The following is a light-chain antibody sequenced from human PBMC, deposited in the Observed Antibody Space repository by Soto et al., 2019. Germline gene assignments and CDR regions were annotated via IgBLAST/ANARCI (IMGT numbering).Light chain of an antibody. V-gene: IGKV3-11*01. J-gene: IGKJ4*01. CDR3: QQRSNWPYLT. Sequence: EIVLTQSPDTLSLSPGERATLSCRASQSVSGYLGWYQQKPGQAPRLLIYDASNRAYGVPARFRGSGSGTNFTLNIASLEHDDFAVYYCQQRSNWPYLTFGGGTRV. CDR2: DAS. CDR1: QSVSGY.